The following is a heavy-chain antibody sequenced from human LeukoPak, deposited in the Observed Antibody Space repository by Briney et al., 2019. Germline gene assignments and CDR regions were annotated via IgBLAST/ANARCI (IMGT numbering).Heavy chain of an antibody. CDR3: ARGPYYETPLDY. V-gene: IGHV4-34*01. CDR2: INHSGST. Sequence: SETLSLTCAVYGGSFSGYYWSWIRQPPGKGLEWIGEINHSGSTNYNPSLKSRVTISVDTSKNQFSLKLSSVTAADTAVYYCARGPYYETPLDYWGQGTLVTVSS. CDR1: GGSFSGYY. D-gene: IGHD3-22*01. J-gene: IGHJ4*02.